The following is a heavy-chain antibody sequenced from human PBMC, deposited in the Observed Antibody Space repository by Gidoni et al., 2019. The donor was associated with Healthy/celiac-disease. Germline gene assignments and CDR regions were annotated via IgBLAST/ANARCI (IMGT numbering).Heavy chain of an antibody. Sequence: EVQLVESGGGLVQPGGSLRLSCAASGFTFSSYWMSWVRQAPGKGLEWVANIKQDGSEKYYVDSVKGRFTISRDNAKNSLYLQMNSLRAEDTAVYYCARWGQWLVQGAFDIWGQGTMVTVSS. D-gene: IGHD6-19*01. CDR1: GFTFSSYW. J-gene: IGHJ3*02. V-gene: IGHV3-7*04. CDR3: ARWGQWLVQGAFDI. CDR2: IKQDGSEK.